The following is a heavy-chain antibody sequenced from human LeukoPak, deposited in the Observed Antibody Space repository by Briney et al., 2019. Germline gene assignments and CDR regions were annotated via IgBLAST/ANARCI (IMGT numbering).Heavy chain of an antibody. CDR2: IYPTGST. CDR1: GGSINFYY. D-gene: IGHD6-13*01. Sequence: NPSETLSLTCTVSGGSINFYYWSWIRQPAGKGLEWIGRIYPTGSTNYSPSLKSRVTMSVDKSKNQFSLNLSSVTAADTAVYYCARGIADPYSFDSWGQGTPVTVSS. V-gene: IGHV4-4*07. J-gene: IGHJ4*02. CDR3: ARGIADPYSFDS.